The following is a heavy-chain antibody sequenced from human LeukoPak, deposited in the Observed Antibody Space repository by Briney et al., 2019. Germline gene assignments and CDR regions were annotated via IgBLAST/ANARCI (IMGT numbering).Heavy chain of an antibody. J-gene: IGHJ4*02. CDR3: ARDSQQQWLVRDY. CDR2: IIPILGIA. Sequence: SVKVSCKASGGTFSSYAISWVRQAPGQGLEWMGRIIPILGIANYAQKFQGRVTITADKSTSTAYMELSSLRSEDTAVYYCARDSQQQWLVRDYWGQGTLVTVSS. CDR1: GGTFSSYA. D-gene: IGHD6-19*01. V-gene: IGHV1-69*04.